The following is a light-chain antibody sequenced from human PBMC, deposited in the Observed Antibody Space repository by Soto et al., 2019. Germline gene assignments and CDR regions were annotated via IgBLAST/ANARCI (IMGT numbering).Light chain of an antibody. CDR1: QSISSN. Sequence: EIVMTQSPATLPVSPGERSTLSCRASQSISSNLAWYQQKPGQAPRLLIYGASTRATGIPARFSGSGSGTEFTLTISSLQSEDFAVYYCQQYNNWPRTFXRGTKVDIK. V-gene: IGKV3-15*01. J-gene: IGKJ1*01. CDR3: QQYNNWPRT. CDR2: GAS.